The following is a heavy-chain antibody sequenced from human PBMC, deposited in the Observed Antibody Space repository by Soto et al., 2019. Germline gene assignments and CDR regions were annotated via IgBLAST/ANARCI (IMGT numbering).Heavy chain of an antibody. V-gene: IGHV3-11*01. J-gene: IGHJ6*02. D-gene: IGHD3-16*01. CDR2: ISSSGSTI. CDR3: ARDSWGLYYYYGMDV. CDR1: GFTFSDYY. Sequence: GGSLRLSCAASGFTFSDYYMGWIRQAPGKGLEWVSYISSSGSTIYYADSVKGRFTISRDNAKNSLYLQMNSLRAEDTAVYYCARDSWGLYYYYGMDVWGQGTTVTVSS.